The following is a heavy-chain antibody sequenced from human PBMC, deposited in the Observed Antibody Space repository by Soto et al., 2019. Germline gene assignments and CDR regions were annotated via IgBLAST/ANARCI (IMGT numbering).Heavy chain of an antibody. D-gene: IGHD2-2*01. J-gene: IGHJ3*02. CDR2: INAGNGNT. CDR3: ARPRRDIVVVPAAFDI. Sequence: ASVKVSCKASGYTFTSYAMHWARQAPGQRLEWMGWINAGNGNTKYSQKFQGRVTITRDTSASTAYMELSSLRSEDTAVYYCARPRRDIVVVPAAFDIWGQGTMVTVSS. CDR1: GYTFTSYA. V-gene: IGHV1-3*01.